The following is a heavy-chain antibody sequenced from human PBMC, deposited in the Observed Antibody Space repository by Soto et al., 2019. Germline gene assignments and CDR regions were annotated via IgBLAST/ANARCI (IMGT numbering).Heavy chain of an antibody. CDR3: AKDRFDAHDKKFYYDSGPGPHWFDP. D-gene: IGHD3-22*01. J-gene: IGHJ5*02. CDR1: GFTFSSFA. CDR2: ISGSGGST. Sequence: LRLSCAASGFTFSSFAMSWVHQAPGKGLDWVSSISGSGGSTYYADSVKGRFTISRDNSKNTLYLQMNSLRAGDTAVYYCAKDRFDAHDKKFYYDSGPGPHWFDPWGQGTLVTVYS. V-gene: IGHV3-23*01.